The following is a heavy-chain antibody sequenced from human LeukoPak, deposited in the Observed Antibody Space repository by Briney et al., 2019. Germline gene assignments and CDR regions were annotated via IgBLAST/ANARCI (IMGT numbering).Heavy chain of an antibody. J-gene: IGHJ6*03. CDR2: ITYSSTYI. V-gene: IGHV3-21*01. CDR1: GFTFNTYS. CDR3: ARDPYSGGYGSYYYYYMDV. D-gene: IGHD1-26*01. Sequence: PGGSLRLPCAASGFTFNTYSMNWARQAPGKVLEWVSSITYSSTYIYYADSVKGRFTISRDNAKNSVYLEMNSLRAEDTAVYYCARDPYSGGYGSYYYYYMDVWGKGTTVTVSS.